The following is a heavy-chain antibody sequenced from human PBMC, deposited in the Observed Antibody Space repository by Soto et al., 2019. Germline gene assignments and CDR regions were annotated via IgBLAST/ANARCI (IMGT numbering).Heavy chain of an antibody. CDR3: AHTIVVVPTAHDAFDV. CDR2: LYWDDDK. CDR1: GFSLSSFGVG. Sequence: QITLKESGPTLVKPTQTLTLTCTFSGFSLSSFGVGVGWLRQPPGKALEWLGILYWDDDKPYSPSLKSRISIAKDTAKDQVVLTLTNMDPVDTATYYCAHTIVVVPTAHDAFDVWGQGTMVTVSS. V-gene: IGHV2-5*02. J-gene: IGHJ3*01. D-gene: IGHD2-2*01.